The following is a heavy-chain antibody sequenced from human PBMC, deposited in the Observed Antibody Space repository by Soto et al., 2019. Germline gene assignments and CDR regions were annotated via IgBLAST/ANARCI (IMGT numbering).Heavy chain of an antibody. CDR2: IYWEDDK. CDR3: AHIRRRLSPAPDY. V-gene: IGHV2-5*02. Sequence: QITLKESGPALVKPTQTRTLTCTFSGFSLSTSGVGVGWIRQPPGKALEWLALIYWEDDKRYSPSLKSRLTNTKDTAKNQVVLTMTKMDPVDTAAYYCAHIRRRLSPAPDYWGQGTLVTVSS. CDR1: GFSLSTSGVG. J-gene: IGHJ4*02.